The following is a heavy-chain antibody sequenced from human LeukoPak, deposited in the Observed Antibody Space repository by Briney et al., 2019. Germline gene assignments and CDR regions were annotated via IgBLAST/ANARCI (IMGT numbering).Heavy chain of an antibody. Sequence: PGGSLRLSCAASGFTFSSYSMNWVRQAPGKGLEWVSYISSSSSTIYYADSVKGQFTISRDNAKNSLYLQMNSLRAEDTAVYYCARTRYPLDAFDIWGQGTMVTVSS. J-gene: IGHJ3*02. CDR2: ISSSSSTI. CDR1: GFTFSSYS. V-gene: IGHV3-48*01. D-gene: IGHD1-1*01. CDR3: ARTRYPLDAFDI.